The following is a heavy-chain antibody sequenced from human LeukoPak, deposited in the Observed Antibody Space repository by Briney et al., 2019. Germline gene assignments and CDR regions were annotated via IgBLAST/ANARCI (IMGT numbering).Heavy chain of an antibody. CDR1: GGSISHYY. CDR2: IYYSGST. D-gene: IGHD3-22*01. Sequence: SETLSLTCTVSGGSISHYYWSWIRQPPGKGLECIGSIYYSGSTYYNPSLKSRVTISVDTSKNQFSLKLSSVTAADTAVYYCARRPGGYFDGSGILEYFDYWGQGTLVTVSS. V-gene: IGHV4-59*04. CDR3: ARRPGGYFDGSGILEYFDY. J-gene: IGHJ4*02.